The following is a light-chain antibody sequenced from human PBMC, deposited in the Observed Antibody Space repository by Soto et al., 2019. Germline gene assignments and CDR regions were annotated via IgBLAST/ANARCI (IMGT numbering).Light chain of an antibody. CDR2: GAS. CDR1: QRVSSSF. Sequence: EIVLTQSPGTLSLSPGERATLSCRASQRVSSSFLAWYQQKPGQAPRLLIYGASSSATGVPDRFSGSGSGPDFTLTISSLEPADFAVYYCQQYGSPRWTFGQGTRVEIK. V-gene: IGKV3-20*01. CDR3: QQYGSPRWT. J-gene: IGKJ1*01.